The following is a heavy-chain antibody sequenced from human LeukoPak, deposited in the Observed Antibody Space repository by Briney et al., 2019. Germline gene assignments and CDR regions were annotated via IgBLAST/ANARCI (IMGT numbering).Heavy chain of an antibody. Sequence: SETLSLTCTVSGGSICSYYWSWIRQPPGKGLEWIGYIYYSGSTNYNPSLKSRVTISVDTSKNQFSLKLSSVTAADTAVYYCARGNSITSDYWGQGTLVTVSS. J-gene: IGHJ4*02. V-gene: IGHV4-59*01. D-gene: IGHD3-10*01. CDR3: ARGNSITSDY. CDR1: GGSICSYY. CDR2: IYYSGST.